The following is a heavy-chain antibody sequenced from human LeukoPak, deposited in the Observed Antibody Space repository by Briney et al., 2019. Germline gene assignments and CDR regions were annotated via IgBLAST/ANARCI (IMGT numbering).Heavy chain of an antibody. V-gene: IGHV4-61*02. Sequence: PSETLSLTCTVSGDSISSGGGNYYWNWIRQPAGRGLEWIGRIYTNVNTDYSPSLKSSATISVDTSKNQFSLKLVPVTAADTAVYYCARGKYDSSGQWRGYFDYWGQGTLVTVSS. CDR1: GDSISSGGGNYY. CDR3: ARGKYDSSGQWRGYFDY. CDR2: IYTNVNT. J-gene: IGHJ4*02. D-gene: IGHD3-22*01.